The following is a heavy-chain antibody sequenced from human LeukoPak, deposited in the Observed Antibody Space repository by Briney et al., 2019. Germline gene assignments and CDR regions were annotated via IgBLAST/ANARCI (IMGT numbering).Heavy chain of an antibody. CDR2: ISINGTTI. D-gene: IGHD2-2*01. CDR1: GFTFSDYY. V-gene: IGHV3-11*04. CDR3: ESDPRYCSSTASSYGYYYSYMEV. Sequence: PGGSLRLSCAASGFTFSDYYMSCILQAPGKGLECVSYISINGTTIYYADSLNGRFTISRDNAKSSLYLHMDSLRAEDTAVYYCESDPRYCSSTASSYGYYYSYMEVWGKGTTVPVSS. J-gene: IGHJ6*03.